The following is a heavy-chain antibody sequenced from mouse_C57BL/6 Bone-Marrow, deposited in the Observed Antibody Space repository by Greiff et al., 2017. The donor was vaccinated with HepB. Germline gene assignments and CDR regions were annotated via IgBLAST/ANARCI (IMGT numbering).Heavy chain of an antibody. V-gene: IGHV1-15*01. CDR3: TRRGYSNYPAY. D-gene: IGHD2-5*01. CDR2: IDPETGGT. Sequence: PLQQSGAELVRPGASVTLSCKASGYTFTDYEMHWVKQTPVHGLEWIGAIDPETGGTAYNQKFKGKAILTADKSSSTAYMELRSLTSEDSAVYYCTRRGYSNYPAYWGQGTLVTVSA. CDR1: GYTFTDYE. J-gene: IGHJ3*01.